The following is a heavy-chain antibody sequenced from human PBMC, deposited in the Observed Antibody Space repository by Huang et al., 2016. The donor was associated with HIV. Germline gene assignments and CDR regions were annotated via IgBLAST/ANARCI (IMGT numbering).Heavy chain of an antibody. J-gene: IGHJ5*02. V-gene: IGHV4-39*01. CDR3: ARQSNQYYYGSGSHNWFDP. CDR2: IDYSGTT. Sequence: QLQLQESGPGLVKPSETLSLTCTVSGGSISRSTYYWGWIRQPPGKGLEWIGSIDYSGTTYKNPSLKSRVTISVDTSKNQFSVKLSSVTAADTAVYYCARQSNQYYYGSGSHNWFDPWGQGTLVTVSS. D-gene: IGHD3-10*01. CDR1: GGSISRSTYY.